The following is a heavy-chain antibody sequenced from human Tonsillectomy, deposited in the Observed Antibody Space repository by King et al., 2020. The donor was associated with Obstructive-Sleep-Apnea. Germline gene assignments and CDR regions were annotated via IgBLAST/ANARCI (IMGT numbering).Heavy chain of an antibody. CDR3: AKCIDSWSGLGTDY. CDR2: ISGSGGTT. CDR1: GFTFSSYA. V-gene: IGHV3-23*04. Sequence: VQLVESGGGLVQPGGSLRLSCAASGFTFSSYAMAWVRQAPGKGLEWVSAISGSGGTTFDADSVKGHFTISRDNSQNTLYLQMNSLSAEDTAVYYCAKCIDSWSGLGTDYWGQGALVTVSS. J-gene: IGHJ4*02. D-gene: IGHD3-3*01.